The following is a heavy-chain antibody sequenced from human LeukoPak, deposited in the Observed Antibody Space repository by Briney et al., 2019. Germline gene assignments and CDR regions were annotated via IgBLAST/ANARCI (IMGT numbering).Heavy chain of an antibody. CDR1: GFTVSSNY. D-gene: IGHD4-17*01. Sequence: GGSLRLSCAASGFTVSSNYMSWVRQAPGEGLEWVSVIYSGGSTDYADSVKGRFTISRDNSKNTLYLQMNSLRAEDTAVYYCASTFYGDSPPYWGQGTLVTVSS. CDR3: ASTFYGDSPPY. CDR2: IYSGGST. V-gene: IGHV3-66*01. J-gene: IGHJ4*02.